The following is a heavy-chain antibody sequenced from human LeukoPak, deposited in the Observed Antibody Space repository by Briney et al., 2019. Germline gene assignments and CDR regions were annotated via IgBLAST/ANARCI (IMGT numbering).Heavy chain of an antibody. CDR3: ARSLSTAGTDY. Sequence: SETLSLTCAVSGYSISSGRYWGWIRQPPGKGLEWIGSIYHSGSTYYNPSLKSRVTISVDTSKNQFSLNLRSVTAADTAVYYCARSLSTAGTDYWGQGTLVTVSS. CDR1: GYSISSGRY. J-gene: IGHJ4*02. D-gene: IGHD2-2*01. V-gene: IGHV4-38-2*01. CDR2: IYHSGST.